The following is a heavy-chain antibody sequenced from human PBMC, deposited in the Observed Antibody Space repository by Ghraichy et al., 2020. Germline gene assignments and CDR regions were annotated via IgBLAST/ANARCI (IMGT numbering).Heavy chain of an antibody. CDR2: ISYDGSNK. J-gene: IGHJ6*02. CDR3: AKGDGSGWSLAGHYYGMDV. V-gene: IGHV3-30*18. Sequence: GGSLRLSCAASGFTFSSYGMHWVRQAPGKGLEWVAVISYDGSNKNYADSVKGRFTISRDNSKNTLYLQMNSLRVEDTAVYFCAKGDGSGWSLAGHYYGMDVWGQGTTVTVSS. CDR1: GFTFSSYG. D-gene: IGHD6-19*01.